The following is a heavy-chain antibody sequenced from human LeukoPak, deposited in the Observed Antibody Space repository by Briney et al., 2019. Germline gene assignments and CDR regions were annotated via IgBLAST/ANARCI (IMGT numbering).Heavy chain of an antibody. Sequence: GESLHFSCPGSGYSFTSYWIGWVRPMPGKGLGWMGIIYPGDSDTRYSPSFQGQVTISADKSISTAYLQWSSLKASDTAMYYCARQGGLSKYDILNWFDPWGQGTLVTVSS. CDR1: GYSFTSYW. D-gene: IGHD3-9*01. CDR2: IYPGDSDT. V-gene: IGHV5-51*01. CDR3: ARQGGLSKYDILNWFDP. J-gene: IGHJ5*02.